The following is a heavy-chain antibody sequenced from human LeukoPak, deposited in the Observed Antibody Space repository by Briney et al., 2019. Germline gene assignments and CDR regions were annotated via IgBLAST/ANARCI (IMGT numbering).Heavy chain of an antibody. D-gene: IGHD2-2*01. CDR2: IYHSGST. V-gene: IGHV4-38-2*01. Sequence: SETLSLTCGVSGYSISSGYYCCWLRQPPGKGLERSGSIYHSGSTYYNPSLKSRVTISVDTSKNQSSQKLSSVTAADTAVYYCARPNYCSSTSCYPWFDPWGQGTLVTVSS. CDR3: ARPNYCSSTSCYPWFDP. CDR1: GYSISSGYY. J-gene: IGHJ5*02.